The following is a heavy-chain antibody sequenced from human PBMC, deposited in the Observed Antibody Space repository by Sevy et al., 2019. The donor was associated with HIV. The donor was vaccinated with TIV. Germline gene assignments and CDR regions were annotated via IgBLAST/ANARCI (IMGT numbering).Heavy chain of an antibody. CDR3: ARLNVYYYDDDGYYTTGNAFDI. CDR1: GFSVSDTY. CDR2: IYSGDKT. J-gene: IGHJ3*02. V-gene: IGHV3-53*01. Sequence: GGSLRLSCAASGFSVSDTYMSWVSQAPGKGLEWVSVIYSGDKTYHADSVKARFTISRDSSKNTIYLQLNSLRTEDTPVYYCARLNVYYYDDDGYYTTGNAFDIWGQGTMVTVSS. D-gene: IGHD3-22*01.